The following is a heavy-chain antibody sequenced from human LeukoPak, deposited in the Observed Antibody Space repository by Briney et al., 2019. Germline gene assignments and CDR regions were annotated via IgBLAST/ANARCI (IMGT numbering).Heavy chain of an antibody. V-gene: IGHV4-34*01. Sequence: SETLSLTCAVYGGSFIGYYWSWIRQPPGKGLEWIGEINHSGSTNYNPSLKSRVTISVDTSKNQFSLKLSSVTAADTAVYYCARGLGSSSFPFDYWGQGTLVTVSS. J-gene: IGHJ4*02. CDR2: INHSGST. CDR3: ARGLGSSSFPFDY. D-gene: IGHD6-6*01. CDR1: GGSFIGYY.